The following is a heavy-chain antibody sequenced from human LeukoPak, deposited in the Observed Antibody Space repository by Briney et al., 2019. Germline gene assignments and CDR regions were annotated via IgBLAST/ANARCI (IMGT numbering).Heavy chain of an antibody. J-gene: IGHJ2*01. V-gene: IGHV4-59*01. Sequence: SETLSLTCTVSGGSISTYYWTWIRRPPGKRLEWIGYINYSGSSDYNPSLKSRVTMSVGTSMNQFSLKLNSVTAADTAVYYCARRTYYDILTGYKYWYFDLWGRGTLVTVSS. D-gene: IGHD3-9*01. CDR1: GGSISTYY. CDR3: ARRTYYDILTGYKYWYFDL. CDR2: INYSGSS.